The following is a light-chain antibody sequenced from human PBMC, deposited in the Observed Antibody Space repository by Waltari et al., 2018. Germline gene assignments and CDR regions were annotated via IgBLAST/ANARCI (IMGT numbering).Light chain of an antibody. CDR3: QHYLNLPVA. V-gene: IGKV3-20*01. CDR2: GTS. CDR1: QSIRSQ. Sequence: EIVLTQFPGTLSLSPGERVILSCRASQSIRSQLAWYQQKPGQAPRLLIYGTSNRVTGIPDRFSGSGSGTDFSLTISRLDPEDCAVYYCQHYLNLPVAFGPGTKVEIK. J-gene: IGKJ3*01.